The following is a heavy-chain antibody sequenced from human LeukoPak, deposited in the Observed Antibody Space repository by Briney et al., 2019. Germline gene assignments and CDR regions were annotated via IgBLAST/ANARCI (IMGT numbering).Heavy chain of an antibody. D-gene: IGHD6-19*01. CDR3: SRDRQPYSSGWPIDY. J-gene: IGHJ4*02. Sequence: PGGSLTLYCAASGFTFSSYAMIWHRQAPGKGLEWVSSISSSSSYIYYADSVKGRFTISRDNAKNSMYLQKSSVKAEDTAEYCFSRDRQPYSSGWPIDYWGQGTLVTVSS. CDR2: ISSSSSYI. V-gene: IGHV3-21*01. CDR1: GFTFSSYA.